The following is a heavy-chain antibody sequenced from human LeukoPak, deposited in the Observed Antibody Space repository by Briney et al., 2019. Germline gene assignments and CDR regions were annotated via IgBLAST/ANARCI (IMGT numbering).Heavy chain of an antibody. D-gene: IGHD2-21*02. CDR2: IYYSGST. CDR1: GGSISSYY. V-gene: IGHV4-59*01. Sequence: SETLSLTCTVSGGSISSYYWSWIRQPPGKGLEWIGYIYYSGSTNYNPSLKSRVTISVDTSKNQFSLKLSSVTAADTAVYYCARECDCYSGRLYNWFDPWGQGTLVTVSS. CDR3: ARECDCYSGRLYNWFDP. J-gene: IGHJ5*02.